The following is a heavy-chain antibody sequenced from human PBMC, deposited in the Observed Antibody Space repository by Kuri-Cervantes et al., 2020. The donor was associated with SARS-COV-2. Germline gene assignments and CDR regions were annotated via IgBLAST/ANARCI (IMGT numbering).Heavy chain of an antibody. Sequence: SETLSLTSPVSCCSISSSSYYWGWIRQHPGKGLEWIGSIYYSGSTYYNPSLKSRVTISLDTSKNQFSLKLSSVTAADTAVYYCARLGSSGWYSYWGQGTLVTVSS. J-gene: IGHJ4*02. CDR3: ARLGSSGWYSY. CDR1: CCSISSSSYY. CDR2: IYYSGST. D-gene: IGHD6-19*01. V-gene: IGHV4-39*01.